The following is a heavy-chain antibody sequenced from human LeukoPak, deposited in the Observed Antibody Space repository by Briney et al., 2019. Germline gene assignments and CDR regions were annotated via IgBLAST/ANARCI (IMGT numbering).Heavy chain of an antibody. CDR1: GGSISSSSYY. J-gene: IGHJ4*02. D-gene: IGHD2-2*01. Sequence: SETLSLTCTVSGGSISSSSYYWGWIRQPPGKGLEWIGSIYYSGSTYYDPSLKSRVTISVDTSKNQFSLKLSSVTAADTAVYYCASTIYVVPAARVFDYWGQGTLVTVSS. CDR3: ASTIYVVPAARVFDY. CDR2: IYYSGST. V-gene: IGHV4-39*07.